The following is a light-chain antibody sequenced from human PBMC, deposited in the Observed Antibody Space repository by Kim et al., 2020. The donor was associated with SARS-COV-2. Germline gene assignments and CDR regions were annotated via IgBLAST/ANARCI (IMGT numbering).Light chain of an antibody. CDR1: RGNIATNY. CDR3: QSFDSNTVV. J-gene: IGLJ2*01. V-gene: IGLV6-57*03. Sequence: GKHVTISCARSRGNIATNYVQWYQQRPGSAPTTVIFEDYRSPSGVPDRFSGSVDSSSSSASLTISGLRPEDEADYYCQSFDSNTVVFGGGTQLTVL. CDR2: EDY.